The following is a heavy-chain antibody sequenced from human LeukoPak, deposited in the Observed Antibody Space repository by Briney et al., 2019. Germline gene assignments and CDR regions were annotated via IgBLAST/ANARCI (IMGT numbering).Heavy chain of an antibody. CDR1: GFTFSSYG. D-gene: IGHD1-26*01. J-gene: IGHJ3*02. CDR2: IRYDGSNK. CDR3: AKVGATRSYI. Sequence: GGSLRLSCAASGFTFSSYGMHWVRQAPGKGLEWVAFIRYDGSNKYYADSVKGRFTISRDNSKNTLYLQMNSLRAEDTAVCYCAKVGATRSYIWGQGTMVTVSS. V-gene: IGHV3-30*02.